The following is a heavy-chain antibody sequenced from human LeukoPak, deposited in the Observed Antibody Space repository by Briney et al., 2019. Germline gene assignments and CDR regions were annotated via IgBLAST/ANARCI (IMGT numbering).Heavy chain of an antibody. J-gene: IGHJ4*02. Sequence: PSGTLSLTCAVSGGSITSSTWWSGVRQPPGKGLEWIGEIYHSGSTNYNPSLKSRVTISVDKSKNQFSLKLSSVTAADTAVYYCARASSSWYYFDYWGQGTLVTVSS. CDR1: GGSITSSTW. D-gene: IGHD6-13*01. V-gene: IGHV4-4*02. CDR2: IYHSGST. CDR3: ARASSSWYYFDY.